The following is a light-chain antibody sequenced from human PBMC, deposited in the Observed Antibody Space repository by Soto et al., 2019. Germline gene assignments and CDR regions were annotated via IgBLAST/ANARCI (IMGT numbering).Light chain of an antibody. J-gene: IGLJ1*01. CDR2: DDN. V-gene: IGLV2-14*01. Sequence: QSALTQPPSVSGSPGQSVTISCTGTSSDVGGYNYVYWHQQHPGKAPQLMNYDDNNRPSGVSHRFSGSKSGTTASLTIAGLQAEDEADYYCTSYRSGGTYVFGTGTKLTVL. CDR1: SSDVGGYNY. CDR3: TSYRSGGTYV.